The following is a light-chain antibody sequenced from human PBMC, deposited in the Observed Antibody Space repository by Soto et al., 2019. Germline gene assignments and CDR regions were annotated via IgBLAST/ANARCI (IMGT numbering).Light chain of an antibody. J-gene: IGKJ1*01. Sequence: EIVLTQSPGTLSLSPGERATLSCRASQCVSSSYLAWYQQKPGQAPRLLIYGASSRATGIPDRFSGSGSGTDFTLTIRRLEPEDFAVYYCQQYGSSPGTFGQGTKVEIK. V-gene: IGKV3-20*01. CDR1: QCVSSSY. CDR2: GAS. CDR3: QQYGSSPGT.